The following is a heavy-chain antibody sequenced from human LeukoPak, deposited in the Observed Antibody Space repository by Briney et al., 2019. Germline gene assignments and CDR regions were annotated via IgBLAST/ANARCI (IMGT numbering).Heavy chain of an antibody. J-gene: IGHJ5*02. CDR1: GGSLSSYY. D-gene: IGHD3-3*01. Sequence: PSETLSLTCTVSGGSLSSYYWSWIRQPAGKGLEWIGRIYTSGSTNYNPSLKSRVTMSVDTSKNQFSLKLSSVTAADTAVYYCARDRTIFGSGPKQFDPWGQGTLVTVSS. CDR2: IYTSGST. V-gene: IGHV4-4*07. CDR3: ARDRTIFGSGPKQFDP.